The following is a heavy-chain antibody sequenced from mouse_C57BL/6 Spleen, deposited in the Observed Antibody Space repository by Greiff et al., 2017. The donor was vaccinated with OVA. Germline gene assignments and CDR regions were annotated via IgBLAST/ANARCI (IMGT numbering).Heavy chain of an antibody. CDR1: GYTFTSYW. Sequence: VQLQQPGAELVKPGASAKLSCKASGYTFTSYWMHWVKQRPGQGLEWIGMIHPNSGSTNYNEKFKSKATLTVDKSSSTAYMQLSSLTSEDSAVYYCARSYYDAHYFDYWGQGTTLTVSS. V-gene: IGHV1-64*01. CDR2: IHPNSGST. J-gene: IGHJ2*01. D-gene: IGHD2-4*01. CDR3: ARSYYDAHYFDY.